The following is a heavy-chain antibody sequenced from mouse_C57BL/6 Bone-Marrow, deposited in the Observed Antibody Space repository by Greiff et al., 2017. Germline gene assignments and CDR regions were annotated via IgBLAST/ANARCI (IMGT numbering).Heavy chain of an antibody. D-gene: IGHD1-1*01. Sequence: VQLQQSGAELVKPGASVKISCKASGYAFSSYGMNGGKKRPGKGLGWIGQIFPGDGDTNYNGKFKGKATLTADKSSSTAYMQRSSLTSEDSAVYFCARGSSGRGFDYWGQGTTLTVSS. CDR3: ARGSSGRGFDY. J-gene: IGHJ2*01. V-gene: IGHV1-80*01. CDR2: IFPGDGDT. CDR1: GYAFSSYG.